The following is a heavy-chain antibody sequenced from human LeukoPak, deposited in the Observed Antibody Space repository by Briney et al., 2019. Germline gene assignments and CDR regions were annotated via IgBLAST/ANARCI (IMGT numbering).Heavy chain of an antibody. CDR3: ARVNCGGDCYPYYYYGMDV. D-gene: IGHD2-21*02. CDR2: MNPNSGNT. V-gene: IGHV1-8*01. J-gene: IGHJ6*02. CDR1: EYTFTSYD. Sequence: ASVKVSCKASEYTFTSYDINWVRQATGQGLEWMGWMNPNSGNTGYAQKFQGRVTMTRNTSISTAYMELSSLRSEDTAVYYCARVNCGGDCYPYYYYGMDVWGQGTTVTVSS.